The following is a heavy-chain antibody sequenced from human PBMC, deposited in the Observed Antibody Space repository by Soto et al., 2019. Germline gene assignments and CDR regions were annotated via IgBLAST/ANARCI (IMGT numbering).Heavy chain of an antibody. CDR3: ARGGGGGLFEH. D-gene: IGHD2-21*01. V-gene: IGHV3-11*06. Sequence: PGGSLRLSCATSGFPFSDYYMSWIRQAPGKGLEWLSHISPKSTYRNYADSVKGRFTISRDNTKSSLFLQMNSLGVEDTAVYYCARGGGGGLFEHWGQGGLLTVSS. J-gene: IGHJ4*02. CDR2: ISPKSTYR. CDR1: GFPFSDYY.